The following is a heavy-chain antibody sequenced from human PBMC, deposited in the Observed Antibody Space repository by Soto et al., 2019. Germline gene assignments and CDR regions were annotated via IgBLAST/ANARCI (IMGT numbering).Heavy chain of an antibody. J-gene: IGHJ6*02. CDR3: ARDRAPEQWPEGGAYGMDV. Sequence: EVQLLESGGGLVQPGGSLRLSCAASGFTFSSYSMNWVRQAPGKGLEWVSSISSSSSYIYYADSVKGRFTISRDNAKNSLYLQMNSLRAEDTAVYYCARDRAPEQWPEGGAYGMDVWGQGTTVTVSS. D-gene: IGHD6-19*01. CDR1: GFTFSSYS. CDR2: ISSSSSYI. V-gene: IGHV3-21*01.